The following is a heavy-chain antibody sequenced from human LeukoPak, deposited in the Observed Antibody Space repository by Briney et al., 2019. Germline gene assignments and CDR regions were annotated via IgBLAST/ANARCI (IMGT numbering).Heavy chain of an antibody. D-gene: IGHD1-26*01. Sequence: GASVKVSCKASGYTFTSSYINWVRQAPGQGLESMGWVSAYNGKTSYVQNFQGRVTMTTDSSTNTAYMDLTSLTSDDTAVYYCARGGTYYPCIDYWGQGTLVTVSS. V-gene: IGHV1-18*01. CDR2: VSAYNGKT. CDR3: ARGGTYYPCIDY. J-gene: IGHJ4*02. CDR1: GYTFTSSY.